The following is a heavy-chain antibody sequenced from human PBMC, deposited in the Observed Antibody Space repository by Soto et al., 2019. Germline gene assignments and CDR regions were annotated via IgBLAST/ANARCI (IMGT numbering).Heavy chain of an antibody. J-gene: IGHJ4*02. CDR1: GYTFTSYG. V-gene: IGHV1-18*01. CDR2: ISAYNGNT. CDR3: ARGRYYYDSSGYYTQSDY. D-gene: IGHD3-22*01. Sequence: ASVRVSCKASGYTFTSYGISWVRQAPGQGLEWMGWISAYNGNTNYAQKLQGRVTMTTDTSTSTAYMELRSLRSDDTAVYYCARGRYYYDSSGYYTQSDYWGQGTLVTVSS.